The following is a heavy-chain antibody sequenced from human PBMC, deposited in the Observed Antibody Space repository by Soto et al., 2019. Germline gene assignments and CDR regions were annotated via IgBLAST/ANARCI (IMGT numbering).Heavy chain of an antibody. CDR3: LTGEGQNGHDTRFAY. J-gene: IGHJ4*02. V-gene: IGHV3-30*03. CDR1: GFTVSNHG. CDR2: ISYNGIDT. D-gene: IGHD3-9*01. Sequence: QMQLVESGGGVVQPGRSLRLSCAASGFTVSNHGIHWFRQAPGKGLEWVGDISYNGIDTWYGDSVKGRSTIYRDNFKNTAYLQMNGMRLEDTAVYYCLTGEGQNGHDTRFAYWGQGTLVTVSP.